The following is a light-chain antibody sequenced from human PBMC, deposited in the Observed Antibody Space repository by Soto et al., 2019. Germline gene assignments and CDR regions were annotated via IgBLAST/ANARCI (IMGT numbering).Light chain of an antibody. Sequence: DIQMTQSPSSLSASVGDRVTITCRASQSISTYLNWYQQHPGKAPKLLIYAASRLQSEVPSRFSGSGSGTDFTLTISSLQPEDFATYYCQQSYNSPPLTFGGGTKVDIK. CDR3: QQSYNSPPLT. V-gene: IGKV1-39*01. J-gene: IGKJ4*01. CDR1: QSISTY. CDR2: AAS.